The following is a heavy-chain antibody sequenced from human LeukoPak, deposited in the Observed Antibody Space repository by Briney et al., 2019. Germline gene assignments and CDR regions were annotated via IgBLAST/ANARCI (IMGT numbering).Heavy chain of an antibody. CDR3: ARARRYYYDSSGNPGRLFDS. Sequence: PETLSLTCAVYGGSFSGYYRSWVREPPGKGLEWSGEINHSGSTNDNPSLKSRVTISVHTSKNQFSLKLSSVTAAHTAVYYCARARRYYYDSSGNPGRLFDSWGQGTLVTVSS. CDR2: INHSGST. J-gene: IGHJ5*01. CDR1: GGSFSGYY. D-gene: IGHD3-22*01. V-gene: IGHV4-34*01.